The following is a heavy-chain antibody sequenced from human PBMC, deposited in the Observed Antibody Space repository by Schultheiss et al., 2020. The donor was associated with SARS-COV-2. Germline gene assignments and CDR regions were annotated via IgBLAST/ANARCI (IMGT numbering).Heavy chain of an antibody. CDR1: GFSLSTSGMC. V-gene: IGHV2-5*08. CDR2: IDWDDDK. D-gene: IGHD7-27*01. J-gene: IGHJ4*02. Sequence: SGPTLVKPTQTLTLTCTFSGFSLSTSGMCVSWIRQPPGKALEWLARIDWDDDKRYSPSLKSRLTITKDTSKNQVVLTMTNMDPVDTATYYCARICLGMGLDYWGQGTLVTVSS. CDR3: ARICLGMGLDY.